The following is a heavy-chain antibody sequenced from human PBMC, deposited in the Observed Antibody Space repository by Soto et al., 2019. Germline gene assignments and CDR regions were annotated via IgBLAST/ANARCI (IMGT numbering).Heavy chain of an antibody. V-gene: IGHV1-69*13. J-gene: IGHJ4*02. CDR3: ARELPNCSSTSCYKGPFDY. CDR2: IIPIFGTA. Sequence: GASVKVSCKASGGTFSSYAISWVRQAPGQGLEWMGGIIPIFGTANYAQKFQGRVTITADESTSTAYMELSSLRSEDTAVYYCARELPNCSSTSCYKGPFDYWGQGTLVTVSS. D-gene: IGHD2-2*02. CDR1: GGTFSSYA.